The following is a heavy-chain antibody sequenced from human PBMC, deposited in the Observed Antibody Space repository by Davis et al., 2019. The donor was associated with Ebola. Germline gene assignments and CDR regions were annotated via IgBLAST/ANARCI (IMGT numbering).Heavy chain of an antibody. Sequence: PSETLSLTCAVYGGSFSDYYWSWIRQSPGRGLDWIGEINHTGNTNYKPSLKSRVTISVDTSKNQFSLRLRSVTAADTAIYYCARLKWRKAYYVAPDVWGRGTTVTVSS. V-gene: IGHV4-34*01. J-gene: IGHJ6*04. D-gene: IGHD3-10*02. CDR3: ARLKWRKAYYVAPDV. CDR2: INHTGNT. CDR1: GGSFSDYY.